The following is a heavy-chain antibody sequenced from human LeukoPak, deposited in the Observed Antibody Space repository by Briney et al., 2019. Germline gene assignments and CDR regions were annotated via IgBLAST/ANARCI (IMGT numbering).Heavy chain of an antibody. CDR2: INHSGST. CDR1: GGSFSGYY. V-gene: IGHV4-34*01. D-gene: IGHD1-20*01. J-gene: IGHJ4*02. Sequence: KTSETLSLTCAVYGGSFSGYYWSWIRQPPGKGLEWIGEINHSGSTNYNPSLKSRVTISVDTSKNQFSLKLSSVTAADTAVYYCARGLITGTTETPDYWGQGTLVTVSS. CDR3: ARGLITGTTETPDY.